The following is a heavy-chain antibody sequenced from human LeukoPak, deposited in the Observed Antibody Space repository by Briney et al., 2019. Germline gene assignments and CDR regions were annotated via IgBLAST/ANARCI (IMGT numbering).Heavy chain of an antibody. CDR1: GGSISSSSYY. CDR2: IYYSGST. V-gene: IGHV4-39*01. Sequence: SETLSLTCTVSGGSISSSSYYWGWIRQPPGKGLEWIGSIYYSGSTYYNPSLKSRVTISVDTSKNQFSLKLSSVTAADTAVYYCARREVGATYYYYYYMDVWGKGTTVTVSS. CDR3: ARREVGATYYYYYYMDV. D-gene: IGHD1-26*01. J-gene: IGHJ6*03.